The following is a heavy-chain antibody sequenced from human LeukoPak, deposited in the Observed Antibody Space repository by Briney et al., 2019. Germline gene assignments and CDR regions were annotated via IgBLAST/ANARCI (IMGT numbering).Heavy chain of an antibody. CDR2: IYSGVST. CDR1: GVTVSNNH. V-gene: IGHV3-66*01. D-gene: IGHD6-6*01. Sequence: GGSLRLSCAASGVTVSNNHMNWVRQAPGEGVEWGSLIYSGVSTYYPDSVNGRFTISRDNSKNTLYLQLNSLRAEDTAVYYCARDPPAVAANTYGWGQGTLVTVSS. CDR3: ARDPPAVAANTYG. J-gene: IGHJ4*02.